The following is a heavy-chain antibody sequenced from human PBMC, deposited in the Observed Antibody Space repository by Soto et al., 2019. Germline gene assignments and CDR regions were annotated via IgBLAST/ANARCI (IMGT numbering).Heavy chain of an antibody. D-gene: IGHD5-12*01. J-gene: IGHJ6*02. CDR2: ISSYNGDT. CDR1: GYTFTRSG. Sequence: QVQLVQSGAEVKKPGASVKVSCKASGYTFTRSGISWVRQAPGQGPEWMGWISSYNGDTNYAQTFQGRVTMTTDTSTSTAYMELRSLRSDDTAVYYGAREGVAPYYYYGMDVWGQGTPVTVSS. CDR3: AREGVAPYYYYGMDV. V-gene: IGHV1-18*01.